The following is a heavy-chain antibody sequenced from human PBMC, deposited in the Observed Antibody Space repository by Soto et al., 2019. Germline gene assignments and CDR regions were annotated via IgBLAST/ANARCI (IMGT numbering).Heavy chain of an antibody. D-gene: IGHD1-26*01. V-gene: IGHV3-23*01. CDR2: ISGNGDST. Sequence: PGGSLRLSCSASGFTFSRHPMNWVRQAPGKGLEWVSGISGNGDSTYYADSVKGRSTVSRDNSQNTLHLQMNSLRADDTAVYYCAKDFSSVGSDPAVIDDSGRGTLVTVSS. CDR3: AKDFSSVGSDPAVIDD. CDR1: GFTFSRHP. J-gene: IGHJ4*02.